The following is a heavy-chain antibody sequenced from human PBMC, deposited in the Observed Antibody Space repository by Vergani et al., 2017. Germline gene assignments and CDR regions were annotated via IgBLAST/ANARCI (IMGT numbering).Heavy chain of an antibody. CDR3: ARSGYSYGR. D-gene: IGHD5-18*01. CDR1: GYSISSGYY. CDR2: INHSGST. J-gene: IGHJ4*02. V-gene: IGHV4-38-2*01. Sequence: QVQLQESGPGLVKPSETLSLTCAVSGYSISSGYYWGWIRQPPGKGLEWIGEINHSGSTNYNPSLKSRVTISVDTSKNQFSLKLSSVTAADTAVYYCARSGYSYGRWGQGTLVTVSS.